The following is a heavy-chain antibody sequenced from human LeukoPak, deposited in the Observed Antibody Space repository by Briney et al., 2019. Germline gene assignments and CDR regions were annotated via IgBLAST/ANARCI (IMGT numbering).Heavy chain of an antibody. CDR3: ARVNLRGSNYNWFDP. V-gene: IGHV1-69*08. D-gene: IGHD3-10*01. Sequence: ASVKVSCKTSGGTFLSHTFSWVRQAPGQGLEWMGKITPVIDTANYAQTFQGRVSIYADKSTTTVYMDLSGLRPDDTAVYYCARVNLRGSNYNWFDPWGQGTQVTVSS. CDR2: ITPVIDTA. J-gene: IGHJ5*02. CDR1: GGTFLSHT.